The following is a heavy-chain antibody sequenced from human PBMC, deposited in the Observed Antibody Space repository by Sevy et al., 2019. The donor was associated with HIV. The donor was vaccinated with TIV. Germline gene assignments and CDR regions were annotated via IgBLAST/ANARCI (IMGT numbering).Heavy chain of an antibody. V-gene: IGHV3-30*04. D-gene: IGHD3-10*01. CDR1: GFTFSSYA. CDR2: ISYDGSNK. J-gene: IGHJ4*02. CDR3: ARRVRGVITIDY. Sequence: GGSQRLSCAASGFTFSSYAMHWVRQAPGKGLEWVAVISYDGSNKYYADSVKGRFTISRDNSKNTLYLQMNSLRAEDTAVYYCARRVRGVITIDYWGQGTLVTVSS.